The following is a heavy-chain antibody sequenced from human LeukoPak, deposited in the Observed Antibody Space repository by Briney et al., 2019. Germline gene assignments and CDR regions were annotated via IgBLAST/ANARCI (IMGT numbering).Heavy chain of an antibody. V-gene: IGHV1-69*13. J-gene: IGHJ4*02. D-gene: IGHD1-1*01. CDR2: IIPIFGTA. Sequence: SVKVSCKASGGTFSSYAISWVRQAPGQGLEWMVGIIPIFGTANYAQKFQGRVTITADESTSTAYMELSSLRSEDTAVYYCARAGQLSLKLGDYWGQGTLVTVSS. CDR1: GGTFSSYA. CDR3: ARAGQLSLKLGDY.